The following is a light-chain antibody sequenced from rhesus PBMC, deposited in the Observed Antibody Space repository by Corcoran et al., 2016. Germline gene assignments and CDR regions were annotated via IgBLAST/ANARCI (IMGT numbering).Light chain of an antibody. V-gene: IGKV2-72*02. Sequence: DIVLTQSPFSLPITPGEPASISCRANQSLGNSDSHWYLQKPGQSPRLLMYGGSPRAAGVPDRFSGSGSGTDFTLKINKVEADDVGDYYCVQVMAFPRTFGQGTKVEIK. CDR1: QSLGNSD. J-gene: IGKJ1*01. CDR3: VQVMAFPRT. CDR2: GGS.